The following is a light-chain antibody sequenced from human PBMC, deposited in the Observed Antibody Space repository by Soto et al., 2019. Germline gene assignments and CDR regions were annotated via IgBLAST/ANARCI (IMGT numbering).Light chain of an antibody. CDR1: EALGRNY. Sequence: ETLLTQSPVTLSLSPGERATLSCRASEALGRNYLAWYQQKPGQAPRLLIHRIYIRAAGIPDRFTGSASGTDFTLTISRREPEDFAVYYCQQYDNFPQTFGQGTKVDIK. CDR2: RIY. V-gene: IGKV3-20*01. J-gene: IGKJ1*01. CDR3: QQYDNFPQT.